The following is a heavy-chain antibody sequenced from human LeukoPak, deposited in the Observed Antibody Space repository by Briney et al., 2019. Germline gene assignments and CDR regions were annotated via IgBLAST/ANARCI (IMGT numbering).Heavy chain of an antibody. CDR2: INQDGSQK. J-gene: IGHJ4*02. D-gene: IGHD2-8*01. CDR3: ARLKDDVTKLDY. V-gene: IGHV3-7*01. Sequence: PEGSPRLSCAASGFTFSTYWMSWVRQAPGRGLEWVASINQDGSQKRYVDSVQGRFTTSRDNTKNSLFLQMNSLRAEDTAVYYCARLKDDVTKLDYWGQGTLVTVSS. CDR1: GFTFSTYW.